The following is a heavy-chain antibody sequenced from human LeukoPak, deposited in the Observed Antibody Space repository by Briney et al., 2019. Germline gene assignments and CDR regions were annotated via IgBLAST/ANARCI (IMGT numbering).Heavy chain of an antibody. V-gene: IGHV1-18*01. D-gene: IGHD1-1*01. J-gene: IGHJ4*02. Sequence: GASVKVSCKGSGYTFTSYGISRVRQTPGQGLEWMGWISAYNGNTNYAQKFQGRVTMTTDTSTSTVYMELRSLRSDDTAVYYCARDTNDLCGDHGKVIDYWGQGTLVTVSS. CDR1: GYTFTSYG. CDR3: ARDTNDLCGDHGKVIDY. CDR2: ISAYNGNT.